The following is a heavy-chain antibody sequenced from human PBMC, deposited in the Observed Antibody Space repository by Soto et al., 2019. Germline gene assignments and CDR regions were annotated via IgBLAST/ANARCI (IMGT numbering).Heavy chain of an antibody. CDR3: ASVNSGSYHHGLFDY. Sequence: GASVKVSCKASGYTFTAHYMNWVRQAPGQGLEWMGWINPNSGDTKYVEEFQGRVTMTRDTSISTAYMELGSLRSDDTAVYYCASVNSGSYHHGLFDYWGQGALVTVSS. D-gene: IGHD1-26*01. CDR1: GYTFTAHY. CDR2: INPNSGDT. V-gene: IGHV1-2*02. J-gene: IGHJ4*02.